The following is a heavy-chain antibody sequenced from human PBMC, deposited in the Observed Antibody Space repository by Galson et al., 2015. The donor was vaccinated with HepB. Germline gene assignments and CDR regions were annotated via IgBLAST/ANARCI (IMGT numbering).Heavy chain of an antibody. J-gene: IGHJ3*02. CDR3: AKEGSGYYGSGRDDAFDI. D-gene: IGHD3-10*01. Sequence: SLRLSCAASGFTFSSYAMSWVRQAPGKGLEWVSAISGSGGSTYYADSVKGRFTISRDNSKNTLYLQMNSLRAEDTAVYYCAKEGSGYYGSGRDDAFDIWGQGTMVTVSS. V-gene: IGHV3-23*01. CDR2: ISGSGGST. CDR1: GFTFSSYA.